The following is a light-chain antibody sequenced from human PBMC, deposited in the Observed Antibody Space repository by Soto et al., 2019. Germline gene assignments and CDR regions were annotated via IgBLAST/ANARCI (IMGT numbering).Light chain of an antibody. V-gene: IGKV1D-12*01. CDR2: AAS. J-gene: IGKJ5*01. CDR1: QGINSW. Sequence: DIQMTQSPSSVSASVGDRVTITCRASQGINSWLAWYQQKPGRAPKLLIYAASILQSGVPSRFSGSGSGPLFTLTIPSLQPEDFATYYCHQLKSFPITSGQGTRLEIK. CDR3: HQLKSFPIT.